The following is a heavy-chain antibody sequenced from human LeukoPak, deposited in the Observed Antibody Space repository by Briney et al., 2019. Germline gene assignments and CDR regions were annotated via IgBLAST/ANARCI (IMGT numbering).Heavy chain of an antibody. CDR2: IYTSGST. CDR1: GGSFSNYY. CDR3: ARQPPQYYGMDV. V-gene: IGHV4-4*07. Sequence: SETLSLTCTVSGGSFSNYYWSWIRQPAGKGLEWIGRIYTSGSTNYNPSVRSRVTMSVDTSNNQFSLKLTSVTAADTAVYYCARQPPQYYGMDVWGQGTTVTVSS. J-gene: IGHJ6*02. D-gene: IGHD1-14*01.